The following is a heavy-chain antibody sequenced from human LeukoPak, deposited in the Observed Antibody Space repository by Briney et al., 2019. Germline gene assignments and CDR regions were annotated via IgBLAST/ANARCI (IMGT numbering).Heavy chain of an antibody. V-gene: IGHV3-20*04. Sequence: GGSLRLSCAASGFTFYEYGMSWVRQAPGKGLGWGSGINWNGGSTAYADSVKGRFTISRDNARNSLYLQMNSLRAEDTALYYCARKWFGELLYAFDIWSQGTMVTVSS. D-gene: IGHD3-10*01. CDR2: INWNGGST. CDR3: ARKWFGELLYAFDI. J-gene: IGHJ3*02. CDR1: GFTFYEYG.